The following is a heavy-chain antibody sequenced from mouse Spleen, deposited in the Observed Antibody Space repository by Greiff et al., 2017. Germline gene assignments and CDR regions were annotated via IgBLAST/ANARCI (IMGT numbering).Heavy chain of an antibody. CDR1: GFTFTDYY. D-gene: IGHD3-1*01. CDR3: ARERGSYAMDY. V-gene: IGHV7-3*02. J-gene: IGHJ4*01. CDR2: IRNKANGYTT. Sequence: EVMLVESGGGLVQPGGSLRLSCATSGFTFTDYYMSWVRQPPGKALEWLGFIRNKANGYTTEYSASVKGRFTISRDNSQSILYLQMNTLRAEDSATYYCARERGSYAMDYWGQGTSVTVSS.